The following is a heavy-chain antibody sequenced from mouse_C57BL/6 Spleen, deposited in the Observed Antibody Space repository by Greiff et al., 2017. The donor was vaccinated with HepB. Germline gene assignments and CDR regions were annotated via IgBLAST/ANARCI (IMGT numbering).Heavy chain of an antibody. D-gene: IGHD1-1*01. CDR3: ARLPITTVVAFDY. J-gene: IGHJ2*01. V-gene: IGHV1-26*01. CDR1: GYTFTDYY. CDR2: INPNNGGT. Sequence: VQLQQSGPELVKPGASVKISCKASGYTFTDYYMNWVKQSHGKSLEWIGDINPNNGGTSYNQKFKGKATLTVDKSSSTAYMELRSLTSEDSAVYYCARLPITTVVAFDYWGQGTTLTVSS.